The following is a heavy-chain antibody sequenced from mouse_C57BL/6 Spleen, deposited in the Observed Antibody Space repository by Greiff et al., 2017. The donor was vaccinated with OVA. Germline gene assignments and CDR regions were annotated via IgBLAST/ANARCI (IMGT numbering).Heavy chain of an antibody. CDR2: IRNKANGYTT. D-gene: IGHD2-1*01. V-gene: IGHV7-3*01. Sequence: EVQLVESGGGLVQPGGSLSLSCAASGFTFTDYYMSWVRQPPGKALEWLGFIRNKANGYTTEYSASVKGRFTISRDNSQSILYLQRNALRAEDSATYYCARLYGNFDWYFDVWGTATTVTVSS. J-gene: IGHJ1*03. CDR3: ARLYGNFDWYFDV. CDR1: GFTFTDYY.